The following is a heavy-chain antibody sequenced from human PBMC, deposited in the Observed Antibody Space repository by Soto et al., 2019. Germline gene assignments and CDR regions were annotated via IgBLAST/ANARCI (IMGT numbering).Heavy chain of an antibody. CDR3: ARDLGSSWYPEYFQH. CDR2: ISSSSSTI. J-gene: IGHJ1*01. CDR1: GFTFSSYS. V-gene: IGHV3-48*01. Sequence: EMQLVESGGGLVQPGGSLRLSCAASGFTFSSYSMNWVRQAPGKGLEWVSYISSSSSTIYYADSVKGRFTISRDNAKNSLYLQMNSLRAEDTAVYYCARDLGSSWYPEYFQHWGQGTLVTVSS. D-gene: IGHD6-13*01.